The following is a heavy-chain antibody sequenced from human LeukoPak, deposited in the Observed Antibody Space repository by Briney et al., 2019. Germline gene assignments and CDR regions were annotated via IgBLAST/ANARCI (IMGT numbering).Heavy chain of an antibody. CDR2: IDWDDDK. Sequence: SGPTLVNPTQTLXLTCTFSGFSLSTSGMCVSWLRLPPGKALEWLAPIDWDDDKYYSTSLKTRLTISKDTSKNQVVLTMTNMDPVDIATYYCARISAVAGTFDYWGQGTLVTVSS. CDR3: ARISAVAGTFDY. D-gene: IGHD6-19*01. J-gene: IGHJ4*02. V-gene: IGHV2-70*01. CDR1: GFSLSTSGMC.